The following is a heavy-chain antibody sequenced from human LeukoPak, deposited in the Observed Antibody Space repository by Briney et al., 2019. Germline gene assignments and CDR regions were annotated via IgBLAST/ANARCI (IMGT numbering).Heavy chain of an antibody. Sequence: GGSLRLSCAASGFTFSSYSMNWVRQAPGKGLEWVSYISSSSSTIYYADSVKGRLTISRDNGKNSLYLQMNSLRAEDTAVYYCARGGYNYDFEYWGQGTLVTVSS. CDR2: ISSSSSTI. J-gene: IGHJ4*02. CDR3: ARGGYNYDFEY. CDR1: GFTFSSYS. V-gene: IGHV3-48*04. D-gene: IGHD5-24*01.